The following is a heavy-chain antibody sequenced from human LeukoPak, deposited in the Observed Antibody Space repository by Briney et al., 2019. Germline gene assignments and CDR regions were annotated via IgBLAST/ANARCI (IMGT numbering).Heavy chain of an antibody. CDR2: ISAYNGNT. D-gene: IGHD6-13*01. Sequence: GASVKVSCKASGYTFTSYGISWVRQAPGQGLEWMEWISAYNGNTNYAQKFQGRVTITRNTSISTAYMELSSLRSEDTAVYYCAISAAGTDYWGQGTLVTVSS. V-gene: IGHV1-18*01. CDR3: AISAAGTDY. J-gene: IGHJ4*02. CDR1: GYTFTSYG.